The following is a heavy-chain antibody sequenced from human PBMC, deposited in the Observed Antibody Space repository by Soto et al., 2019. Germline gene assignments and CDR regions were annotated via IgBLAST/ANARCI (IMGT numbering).Heavy chain of an antibody. CDR2: IYYSGST. Sequence: ETLSLTCTVSGDSISSGNYYWAWIRQPPGKGLEWIGSIYYSGSTYYNPSLKSRVTISTDTSKNQFSLKLSSVTAADTAIYYCTRHSTHLSGDVWGQGTTVTVSS. J-gene: IGHJ6*02. CDR1: GDSISSGNYY. CDR3: TRHSTHLSGDV. V-gene: IGHV4-39*01. D-gene: IGHD1-26*01.